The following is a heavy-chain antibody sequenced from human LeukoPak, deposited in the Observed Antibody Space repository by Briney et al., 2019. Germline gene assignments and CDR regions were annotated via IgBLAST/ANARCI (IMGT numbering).Heavy chain of an antibody. CDR1: AFTFSSYE. Sequence: GGSLRLSCAASAFTFSSYEMNWVRQAPGKGLEWVSYISSTGSNIYYSDSVKGLFTISRDNAKNSLYLQMNSVRAEDTAVYYCARGGRGYSFAQADYWGQGTLVTVSS. CDR2: ISSTGSNI. V-gene: IGHV3-48*03. CDR3: ARGGRGYSFAQADY. J-gene: IGHJ4*02. D-gene: IGHD5-18*01.